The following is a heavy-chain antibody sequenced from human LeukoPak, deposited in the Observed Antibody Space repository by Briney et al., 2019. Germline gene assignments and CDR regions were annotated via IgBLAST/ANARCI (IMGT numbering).Heavy chain of an antibody. V-gene: IGHV3-66*04. CDR3: ARHGYSSGWYGMFDY. J-gene: IGHJ4*02. CDR1: GFTFSSYA. D-gene: IGHD6-19*01. Sequence: GGSLRLSCAASGFTFSSYAMSWVRQAPGKGLEWVSVIYSGGSTYYADSVKGRFTISRDNSKNTLYLQMNSLRAEDTAVYYCARHGYSSGWYGMFDYWGQGTLVTVSS. CDR2: IYSGGST.